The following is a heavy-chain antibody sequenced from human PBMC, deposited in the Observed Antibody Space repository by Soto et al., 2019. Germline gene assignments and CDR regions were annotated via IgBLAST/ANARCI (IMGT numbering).Heavy chain of an antibody. D-gene: IGHD4-17*01. Sequence: TSETLSLTCAFSSGSISSSNWWSWVRQPPGKGLEWIGEIYHSGSTNYNPSLKSRVTISVDKSKNQFSLKLSSVTAADTAVYYCAINGDYGEYEYFQHWGQGTLVTVSS. CDR1: SGSISSSNW. V-gene: IGHV4-4*02. J-gene: IGHJ1*01. CDR3: AINGDYGEYEYFQH. CDR2: IYHSGST.